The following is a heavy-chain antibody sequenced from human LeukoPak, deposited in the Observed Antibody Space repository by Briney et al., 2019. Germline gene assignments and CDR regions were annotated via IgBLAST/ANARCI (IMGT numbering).Heavy chain of an antibody. CDR3: ARERGSYSTEYFDY. CDR2: IYYSGST. V-gene: IGHV4-30-4*01. CDR1: GGSISSGDYY. Sequence: PSQNLSLTCTVSGGSISSGDYYWSWIRQPPGKGLEWIGYIYYSGSTYYNPSLKSRVTISVDTSKNQFSLKLSSVTAADTAVYYCARERGSYSTEYFDYWGQGTLVTVSS. J-gene: IGHJ4*02. D-gene: IGHD1-26*01.